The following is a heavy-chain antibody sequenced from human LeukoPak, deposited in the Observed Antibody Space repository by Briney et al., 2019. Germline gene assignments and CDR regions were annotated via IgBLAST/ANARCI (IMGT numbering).Heavy chain of an antibody. J-gene: IGHJ3*02. V-gene: IGHV3-48*01. CDR3: ARGITMIVVANAFDI. CDR1: GFTFSSYS. D-gene: IGHD3-22*01. CDR2: ISSSSSTI. Sequence: GGSLRLSCAASGFTFSSYSMNWVRQAPGKGLEWVSYISSSSSTIYYADSVKGRFTISRDNAKNSLYLQMNSLRAEDTAVYYCARGITMIVVANAFDIWGQGTMVTVSS.